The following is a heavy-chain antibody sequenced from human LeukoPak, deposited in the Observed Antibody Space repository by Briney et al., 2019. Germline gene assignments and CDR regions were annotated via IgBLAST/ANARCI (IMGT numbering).Heavy chain of an antibody. CDR3: ASLSLGHY. CDR1: GFTFSSYA. Sequence: GGSLRLSCAASGFTFSSYAMHWVRQAPGKGLEWVAIMSSDGSNKYYADSVKGRFTISRDNSKNTLYLQMNSLRAEDTAVYYCASLSLGHYWGQGTLVTVSS. D-gene: IGHD6-6*01. CDR2: MSSDGSNK. J-gene: IGHJ4*02. V-gene: IGHV3-30*04.